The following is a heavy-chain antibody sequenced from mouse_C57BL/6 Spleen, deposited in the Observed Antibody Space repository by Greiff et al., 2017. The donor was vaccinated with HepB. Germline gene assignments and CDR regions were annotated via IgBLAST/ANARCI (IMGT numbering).Heavy chain of an antibody. Sequence: EVQLQQSGPELVKPGASVKISCKASGYTFTDYYMNWVKQSHGKSLEWIGDINPNNGGTSYNQKFKGKATLTVDKSSSTAYMELRSLTSEDSAVYYCARAYLSNRGCAYWGQETVVTVSA. D-gene: IGHD2-5*01. V-gene: IGHV1-26*01. CDR2: INPNNGGT. CDR3: ARAYLSNRGCAY. J-gene: IGHJ3*01. CDR1: GYTFTDYY.